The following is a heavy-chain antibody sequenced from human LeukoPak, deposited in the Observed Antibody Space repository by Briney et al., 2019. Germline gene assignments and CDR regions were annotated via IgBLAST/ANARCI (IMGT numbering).Heavy chain of an antibody. V-gene: IGHV4-38-2*02. Sequence: SETLSLTCTVSGYSISSGYYWGWIRQPPGKGLEWIGSIYHSGRTFYNPSLKSRVTISVDTSKNQFSLKLTSVTAAGTAVYYCARDGGGYYFSPWGQGTLVTVSS. D-gene: IGHD3-22*01. CDR2: IYHSGRT. CDR3: ARDGGGYYFSP. J-gene: IGHJ5*02. CDR1: GYSISSGYY.